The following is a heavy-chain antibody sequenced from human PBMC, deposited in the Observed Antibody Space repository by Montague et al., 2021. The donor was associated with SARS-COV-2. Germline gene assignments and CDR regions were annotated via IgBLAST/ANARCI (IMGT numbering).Heavy chain of an antibody. J-gene: IGHJ6*02. V-gene: IGHV4-59*01. CDR1: GDSIISFY. Sequence: SETLSLTCTVYGDSIISFYWTWVRQSPGKGLEWIGNVYYTGNTKYKPSLEGRVTISVDTSKSQFSLKLSSVTAADTAVYYCARDQANYGLDVWGQGTTVTVSS. CDR2: VYYTGNT. CDR3: ARDQANYGLDV.